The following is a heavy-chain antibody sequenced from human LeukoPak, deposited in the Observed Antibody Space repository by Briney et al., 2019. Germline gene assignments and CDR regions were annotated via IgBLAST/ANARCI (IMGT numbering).Heavy chain of an antibody. J-gene: IGHJ4*02. CDR2: FNHSGST. D-gene: IGHD6-13*01. V-gene: IGHV4-34*08. CDR1: GFTFSDYY. CDR3: AHLAAEGFDY. Sequence: GSLRLSCAASGFTFSDYYMSWIRQSPGKGLEWIGEFNHSGSTNYNPSLKSRVTISVDTSKNQFSLKLSSVTAADTAVYYCAHLAAEGFDYWGQGTLVTVSS.